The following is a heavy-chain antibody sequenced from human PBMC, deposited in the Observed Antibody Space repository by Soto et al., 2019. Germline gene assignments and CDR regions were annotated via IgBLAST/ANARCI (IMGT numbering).Heavy chain of an antibody. V-gene: IGHV3-48*03. CDR2: ISSSGSTI. Sequence: EVHLVESGGGLVQPGGSLRLSCAASGFTFSSYEMNWVRQAPGKGLEWVSYISSSGSTIYYADSVKGRFTISRDNAKNSLYLQMNSLRAEDTAVYYCASRFKPPLVVDNWFDPWGQGTLVTVSS. J-gene: IGHJ5*02. CDR3: ASRFKPPLVVDNWFDP. D-gene: IGHD2-15*01. CDR1: GFTFSSYE.